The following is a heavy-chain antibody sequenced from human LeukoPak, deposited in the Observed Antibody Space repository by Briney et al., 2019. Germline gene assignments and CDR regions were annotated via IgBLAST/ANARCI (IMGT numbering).Heavy chain of an antibody. CDR2: ISGSGGST. D-gene: IGHD3-10*01. CDR1: GFTFSSYA. V-gene: IGHV3-23*01. Sequence: GGSLRLSCAASGFTFSSYAMSWVRQAPGKGLEWVSAISGSGGSTYYADSVKGRFTISRDNSKNTLYLQMNSLIAEDTAVYYCAKDGDSMVRGVLFDPWGQGTLVTVSS. CDR3: AKDGDSMVRGVLFDP. J-gene: IGHJ5*02.